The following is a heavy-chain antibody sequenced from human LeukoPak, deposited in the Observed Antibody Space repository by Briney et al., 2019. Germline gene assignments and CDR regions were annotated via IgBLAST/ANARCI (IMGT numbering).Heavy chain of an antibody. D-gene: IGHD3-16*01. CDR1: GDSVSSNSAA. CDR3: ARHGGGDIDY. J-gene: IGHJ4*02. Sequence: SQTLSLTCAISGDSVSSNSAAWNWIRQSSSRGLEWLGRTYYRSKWYNDYAVSVKSRITINPDTSKNQFSLKLSSVTAADTAVYYCARHGGGDIDYWGQGTLVTVSS. CDR2: TYYRSKWYN. V-gene: IGHV6-1*01.